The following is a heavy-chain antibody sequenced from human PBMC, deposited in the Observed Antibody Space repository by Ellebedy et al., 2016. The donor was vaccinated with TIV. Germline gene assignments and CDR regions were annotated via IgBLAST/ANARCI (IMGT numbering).Heavy chain of an antibody. CDR1: GFTFSNVW. Sequence: PGGSLRLSCEASGFTFSNVWMSWVRQAPGKGLEWVALVGFDGGNEYYADYVKGRFIISRDNSKNTLYLQMNSLRAKDTAVYYCAKDPAIFGDPKNYYYGMDVWGQGTTVTVSS. J-gene: IGHJ6*02. D-gene: IGHD3-9*01. CDR3: AKDPAIFGDPKNYYYGMDV. V-gene: IGHV3-30*02. CDR2: VGFDGGNE.